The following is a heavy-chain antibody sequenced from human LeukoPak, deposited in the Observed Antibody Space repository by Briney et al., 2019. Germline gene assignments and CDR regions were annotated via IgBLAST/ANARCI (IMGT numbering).Heavy chain of an antibody. J-gene: IGHJ5*02. CDR1: GGSISSYY. V-gene: IGHV4-59*01. Sequence: PSETLSLTCTVSGGSISSYYWIWLRQPPGKGLEGIVYIHYSGSNNYHPSLKSRVTISVDTSKTQFSLKLSSVTAADTAVDYCAVTGRGYDLWFDPWGQGTLVTVSS. CDR3: AVTGRGYDLWFDP. D-gene: IGHD5-12*01. CDR2: IHYSGSN.